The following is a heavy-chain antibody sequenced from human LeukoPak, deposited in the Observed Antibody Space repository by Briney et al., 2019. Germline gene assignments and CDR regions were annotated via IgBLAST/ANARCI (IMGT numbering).Heavy chain of an antibody. Sequence: GASVKVSCKASGYTFTGYYMHWVRQAPGQGLEWMGWINPNSGGTNYAQKFQGRVTMTRNTSISTAYMELSSLRSEDTAVYYCARLCSSTSCYSDYWGQGTLVTVSS. CDR3: ARLCSSTSCYSDY. D-gene: IGHD2-2*01. CDR2: INPNSGGT. V-gene: IGHV1-2*02. CDR1: GYTFTGYY. J-gene: IGHJ4*02.